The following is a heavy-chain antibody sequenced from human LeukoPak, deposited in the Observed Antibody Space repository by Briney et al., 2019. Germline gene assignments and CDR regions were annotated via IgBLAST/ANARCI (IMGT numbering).Heavy chain of an antibody. CDR2: IYYSGYT. CDR1: GGSISSGGYY. J-gene: IGHJ4*02. Sequence: SQTLSLTCTVSGGSISSGGYYWSWIRQHPGKGLEWIGYIYYSGYTYYNPSLKSRLTISVDTSKNQFSLKLTSVTAADTAVYYCARSFGESYFDYWGQGILVTVSS. V-gene: IGHV4-31*03. D-gene: IGHD3-10*01. CDR3: ARSFGESYFDY.